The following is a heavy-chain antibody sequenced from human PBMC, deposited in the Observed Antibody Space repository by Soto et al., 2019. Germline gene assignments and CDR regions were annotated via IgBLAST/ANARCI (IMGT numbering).Heavy chain of an antibody. Sequence: GGSLRLSCAGPGFTFRWFGMNWVRQAPGKGLEWVARMSNDGSNEYYADSVKVRFTISRDNSKNTLYLQMNSLRAEDTAVYYCARVSGSGTSCPRTRARYYYYGMDVWGQGTTVTVSS. CDR2: MSNDGSNE. V-gene: IGHV3-30*03. CDR3: ARVSGSGTSCPRTRARYYYYGMDV. J-gene: IGHJ6*02. CDR1: GFTFRWFG. D-gene: IGHD2-2*01.